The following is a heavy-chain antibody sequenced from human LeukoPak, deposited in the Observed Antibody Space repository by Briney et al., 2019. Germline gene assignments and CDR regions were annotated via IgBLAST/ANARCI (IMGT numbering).Heavy chain of an antibody. CDR1: GGSFSGYY. V-gene: IGHV4-34*01. CDR3: ASEQELLLLS. J-gene: IGHJ5*02. CDR2: INHSGST. D-gene: IGHD3-22*01. Sequence: PSETLSLTCAVYGGSFSGYYWSWIRQPPGKGLEWIGEINHSGSTNYNPSLKSRVTISLDTSKNQVSLKLNSVTAADTAIYYCASEQELLLLSWGQGTLVTVSS.